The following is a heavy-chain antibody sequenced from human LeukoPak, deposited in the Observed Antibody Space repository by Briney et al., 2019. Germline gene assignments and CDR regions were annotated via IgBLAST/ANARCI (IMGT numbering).Heavy chain of an antibody. CDR2: ISSSSSTI. CDR1: GFTFSSYS. Sequence: GGSLRLSCAASGFTFSSYSMNWVRQAPGKGLEWVSYISSSSSTIYYADSVEGRFTISRDNAKNSLYLQMNSLRDEDTAVYYCARGGYSSGWPTDFDYWGQGTLVTVSS. D-gene: IGHD6-19*01. CDR3: ARGGYSSGWPTDFDY. J-gene: IGHJ4*02. V-gene: IGHV3-48*02.